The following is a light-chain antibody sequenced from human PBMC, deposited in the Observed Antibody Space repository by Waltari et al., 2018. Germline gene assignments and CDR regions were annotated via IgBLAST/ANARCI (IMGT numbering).Light chain of an antibody. CDR1: QSGSSY. CDR2: DAS. Sequence: ETVLTQSPATLSLSPGERATLSCRASQSGSSYLAWYQQKPGQAPRLLIYDASNSATCIPARLSVSASGTDFSLTIDSLEPEYFAFYYCQQRGDWPPWTFGQWTKVEIK. CDR3: QQRGDWPPWT. J-gene: IGKJ1*01. V-gene: IGKV3-11*01.